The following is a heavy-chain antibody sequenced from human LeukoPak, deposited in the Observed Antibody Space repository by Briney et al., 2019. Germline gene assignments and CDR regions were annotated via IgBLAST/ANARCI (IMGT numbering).Heavy chain of an antibody. D-gene: IGHD2-15*01. CDR1: GFTFSSYA. J-gene: IGHJ6*02. V-gene: IGHV3-23*01. CDR3: AKGKAALYYYGMDV. CDR2: ISGSGGST. Sequence: SGGSLRLSCAASGFTFSSYAMSWVRQAPGKGLEWVSAISGSGGSTYYADSVKGRFTIFRDNSKNTLYLQMNSLRAEDTAVYYCAKGKAALYYYGMDVWGQGTTVTVSS.